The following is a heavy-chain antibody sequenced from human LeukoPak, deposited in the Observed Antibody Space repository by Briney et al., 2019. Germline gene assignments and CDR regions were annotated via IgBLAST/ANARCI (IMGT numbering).Heavy chain of an antibody. CDR1: GFTFSSYA. CDR3: AKVWWDYYDSSGHSFDY. J-gene: IGHJ4*02. D-gene: IGHD3-22*01. V-gene: IGHV3-23*01. CDR2: ISGSGGST. Sequence: PGGSLRLSCAASGFTFSSYAMSWVRQAPGKGLEWVSAISGSGGSTYYADSVKGRFTISRDNSKNTLYLQMSSLRAEDTAVYYCAKVWWDYYDSSGHSFDYWGQGTLVTVSS.